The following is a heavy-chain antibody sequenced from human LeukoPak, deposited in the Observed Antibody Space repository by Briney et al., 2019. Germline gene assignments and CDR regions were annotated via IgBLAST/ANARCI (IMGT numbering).Heavy chain of an antibody. V-gene: IGHV4-38-2*02. Sequence: PSETLSLTCTVSGYSISSGYYWGWIRQPPGKGLEWIGSIYHSGSTYYNPSLKSRVTISVDTSKNQFSLKLSSVTAADTAVYYCARVSQLEYFQHWGQGTLVTVSS. CDR2: IYHSGST. CDR1: GYSISSGYY. CDR3: ARVSQLEYFQH. D-gene: IGHD1-1*01. J-gene: IGHJ1*01.